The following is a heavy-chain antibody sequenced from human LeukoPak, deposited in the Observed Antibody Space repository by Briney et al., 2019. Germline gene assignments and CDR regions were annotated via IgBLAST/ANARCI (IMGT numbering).Heavy chain of an antibody. CDR1: GYTFTSYD. CDR3: ASRFLGSATMPDY. D-gene: IGHD2-15*01. V-gene: IGHV1-8*01. Sequence: ASVKVSCKASGYTFTSYDINWVRQATGQGLEWMGWMNPNSGNTGYAQKFQGRVTMTRDTSISTAYMELSRLRSDDTAVYYCASRFLGSATMPDYWGQGTLVTVSS. CDR2: MNPNSGNT. J-gene: IGHJ4*02.